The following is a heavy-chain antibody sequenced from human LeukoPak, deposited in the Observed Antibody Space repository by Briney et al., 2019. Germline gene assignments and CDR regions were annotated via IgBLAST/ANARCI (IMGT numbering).Heavy chain of an antibody. Sequence: SETLSLTCTVSGASATDYYWSWIRQSPGKGLEWIGEINHSGSTNYNPSLKSRATISVDTSKNQFSLKLSSVTAADTAVYYCARRGRWCSGGSCYSYYFDYWGQGTLVTVSS. CDR2: INHSGST. V-gene: IGHV4-34*01. J-gene: IGHJ4*02. CDR1: GASATDYY. D-gene: IGHD2-15*01. CDR3: ARRGRWCSGGSCYSYYFDY.